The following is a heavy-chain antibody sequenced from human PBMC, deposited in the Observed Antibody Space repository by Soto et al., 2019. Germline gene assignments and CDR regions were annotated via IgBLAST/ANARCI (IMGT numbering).Heavy chain of an antibody. CDR3: AKDHSHTSGYLGDY. CDR2: ISYDGSSQ. CDR1: GFTFGTHA. V-gene: IGHV3-30*18. Sequence: QEQLVESGGGVVQPGRSLRLSCAASGFTFGTHAMHWVRQAPGKGLEWVAVISYDGSSQYYVDSVKGRFIISRDNSTNTLYLQMNSLRAEDTAVYYCAKDHSHTSGYLGDYWGRGTLVTVSS. J-gene: IGHJ4*02. D-gene: IGHD3-22*01.